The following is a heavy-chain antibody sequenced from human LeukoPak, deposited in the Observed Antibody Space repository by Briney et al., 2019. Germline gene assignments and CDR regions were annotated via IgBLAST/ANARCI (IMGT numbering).Heavy chain of an antibody. J-gene: IGHJ4*02. CDR1: GLIFSSYY. Sequence: PGGSLRLSCAAPGLIFSSYYMGWIRQAPGKGLEWVSYITSSGSMMYYADSVKGRCTISRDNAKNTLYVQMDSLRAEDTPIYYCARVRGYCSSTSCYPYYFDYWGQGTLVTVSS. V-gene: IGHV3-11*01. CDR2: ITSSGSMM. D-gene: IGHD2-2*01. CDR3: ARVRGYCSSTSCYPYYFDY.